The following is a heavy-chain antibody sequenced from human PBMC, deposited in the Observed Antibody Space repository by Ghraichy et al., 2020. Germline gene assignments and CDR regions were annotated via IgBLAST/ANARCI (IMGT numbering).Heavy chain of an antibody. CDR2: INPNSGGT. Sequence: ASVKVSCKASGYTFTGYYMHWVRQAPGQGLEWMGWINPNSGGTNYAQKFQGRVTMTRDTSISTAYMELSRLRSDDTAVYYCAREGFQEYSSYYDSRDYYFDYWGQGTLVTVSS. D-gene: IGHD3-22*01. J-gene: IGHJ4*02. CDR3: AREGFQEYSSYYDSRDYYFDY. CDR1: GYTFTGYY. V-gene: IGHV1-2*02.